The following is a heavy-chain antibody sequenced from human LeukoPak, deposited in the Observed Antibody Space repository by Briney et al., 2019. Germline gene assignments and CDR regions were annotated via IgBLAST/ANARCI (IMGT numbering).Heavy chain of an antibody. Sequence: SETLSLTCTVSGGSISSYYWSWIRQPPGKGLEWIGYIYYSGSTNYSPSLKSRVTISVDTSKNQFSLKLSSVTAADTAVYYCARAPAPDAFDIWGQGTMVTVSS. CDR2: IYYSGST. CDR1: GGSISSYY. CDR3: ARAPAPDAFDI. J-gene: IGHJ3*02. V-gene: IGHV4-59*01.